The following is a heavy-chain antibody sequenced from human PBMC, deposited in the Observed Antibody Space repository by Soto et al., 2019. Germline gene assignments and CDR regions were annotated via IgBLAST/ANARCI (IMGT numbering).Heavy chain of an antibody. CDR3: ARAIGSEQQLALDY. Sequence: GGSLRLCCAASAFTFSSYAMHGVRQPLGKGLEWVAVISYDGSNKYYADSVKGRFTISRDNSKNTLYLQMNSLRAEDTAVYYCARAIGSEQQLALDYWGQGTLVTVSS. CDR1: AFTFSSYA. CDR2: ISYDGSNK. V-gene: IGHV3-30-3*01. J-gene: IGHJ4*02. D-gene: IGHD6-13*01.